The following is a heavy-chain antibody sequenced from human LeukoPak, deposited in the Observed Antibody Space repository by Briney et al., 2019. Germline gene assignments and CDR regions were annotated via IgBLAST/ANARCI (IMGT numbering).Heavy chain of an antibody. J-gene: IGHJ3*02. Sequence: GGSLRLSCAASGFTFSSYAMGWVRQAPGKGLEWVSSIGGSGGGTYYADSVKGRFTISRDDSKNTLYLQMNSLRAEDTAVYYCARELRSVGAFDIWGQGTMVTVSS. V-gene: IGHV3-23*01. CDR1: GFTFSSYA. CDR2: IGGSGGGT. CDR3: ARELRSVGAFDI.